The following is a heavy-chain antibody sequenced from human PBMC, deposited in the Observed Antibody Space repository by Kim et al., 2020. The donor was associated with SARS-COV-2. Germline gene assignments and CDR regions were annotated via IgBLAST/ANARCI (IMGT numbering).Heavy chain of an antibody. V-gene: IGHV4-34*01. CDR3: ATNNLITMGRGVITNYYYYGMDV. Sequence: SETLSLTCAVYGVSFSGYYWSWIRQPPGKGLEWIGEINHSGSTNYNPSLKSRVTISVDTAKNQFALKLSSVTAADTAVYYCATNNLITMGRGVITNYYYYGMDVWGQGTTVTVSS. J-gene: IGHJ6*02. CDR1: GVSFSGYY. D-gene: IGHD3-10*01. CDR2: INHSGST.